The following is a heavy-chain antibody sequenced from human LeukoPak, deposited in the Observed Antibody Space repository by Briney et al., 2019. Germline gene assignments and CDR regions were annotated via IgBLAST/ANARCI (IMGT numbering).Heavy chain of an antibody. CDR1: GFTVSSNY. V-gene: IGHV3-23*01. CDR3: AKDLTRDVSDVDY. Sequence: GGSLRLSCAASGFTVSSNYMSWVRQAPGKGLEWVSLISDSGYSTYYADSVKGRFTISRDNSKDTLYLQMNSLRAEDTAVYYCAKDLTRDVSDVDYWGQGTLVTVSS. J-gene: IGHJ4*02. CDR2: ISDSGYST. D-gene: IGHD7-27*01.